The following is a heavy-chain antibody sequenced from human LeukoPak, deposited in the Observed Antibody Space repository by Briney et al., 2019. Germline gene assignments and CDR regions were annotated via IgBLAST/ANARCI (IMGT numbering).Heavy chain of an antibody. CDR1: GYTFTSYY. D-gene: IGHD3-16*01. J-gene: IGHJ4*02. V-gene: IGHV1-24*01. CDR2: FDPEDGET. CDR3: ATLRTYYDYVWGVEGFDY. Sequence: ASVKVSCKASGYTFTSYYMHWVRQAPGKGLEWMGGFDPEDGETIYAQKFQGRVTMTEDTSTDTAYMELSSLRSEDTAVYYCATLRTYYDYVWGVEGFDYWGQGTLVTVSS.